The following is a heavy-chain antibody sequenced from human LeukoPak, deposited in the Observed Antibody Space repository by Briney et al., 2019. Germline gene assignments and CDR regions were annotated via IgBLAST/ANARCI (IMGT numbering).Heavy chain of an antibody. J-gene: IGHJ3*02. CDR3: ARGAQGLTIFGVVKKAFDI. D-gene: IGHD3-3*01. V-gene: IGHV1-8*02. Sequence: GASVKVSCKASGYTFTSYYMHWVRQATGQGLEWMGWMNPNSGNTGYAQKFQGRVTMTRNTSISTAYMELSSLRSEDTAVYYCARGAQGLTIFGVVKKAFDIWDQGTMVTVSS. CDR2: MNPNSGNT. CDR1: GYTFTSYY.